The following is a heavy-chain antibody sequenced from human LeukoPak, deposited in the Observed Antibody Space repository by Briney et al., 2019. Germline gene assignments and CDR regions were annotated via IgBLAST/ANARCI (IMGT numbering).Heavy chain of an antibody. Sequence: GGSLRLSCAASTFTFSNYEMNWVRQAPGKGLEWISYISRGGSTIYYADSVKGRFTISRDNAKNSPYLQMNSLRAEDTAVYYCASGYDLPYWGQGTLVTVSS. V-gene: IGHV3-48*03. CDR1: TFTFSNYE. D-gene: IGHD5-12*01. CDR3: ASGYDLPY. CDR2: ISRGGSTI. J-gene: IGHJ4*02.